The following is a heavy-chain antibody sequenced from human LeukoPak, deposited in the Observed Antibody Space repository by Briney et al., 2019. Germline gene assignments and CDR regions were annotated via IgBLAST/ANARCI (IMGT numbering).Heavy chain of an antibody. CDR3: ARAHF. CDR2: IKQDGSEI. J-gene: IGHJ4*02. Sequence: GGSLRLSCAASGFTFSSYGMHWVRQAPGKGLEWVANIKQDGSEIYYVESVRGRFTISRDNAKNSLYLQMNSLRAEDTAVYYCARAHFWGQGTLVTVSS. V-gene: IGHV3-7*01. CDR1: GFTFSSYG.